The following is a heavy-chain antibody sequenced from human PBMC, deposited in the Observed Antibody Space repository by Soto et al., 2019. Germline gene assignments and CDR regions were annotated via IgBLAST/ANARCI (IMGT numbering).Heavy chain of an antibody. D-gene: IGHD6-13*01. CDR1: GFTFSGYG. J-gene: IGHJ4*02. Sequence: QVQLVESGGGVVQPGRSLRLSCAASGFTFSGYGMHWVRQAAGKGPEWVAVISYDGSNKYYADSVKGRFTISRDNSKNTLYLQMNSLRAEDTAMYYCAKDVCWYTYIFDYWGQGTLVTVSS. CDR2: ISYDGSNK. V-gene: IGHV3-30*18. CDR3: AKDVCWYTYIFDY.